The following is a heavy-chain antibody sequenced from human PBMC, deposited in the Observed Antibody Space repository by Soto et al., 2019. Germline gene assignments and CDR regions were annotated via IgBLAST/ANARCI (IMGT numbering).Heavy chain of an antibody. CDR2: INPNSGGT. CDR3: ARGEAAAGFLYFDY. V-gene: IGHV1-2*02. D-gene: IGHD6-13*01. J-gene: IGHJ4*02. Sequence: GASVKVSCKASGYTFTGYYMHWVRQAPGQGLEWMGWINPNSGGTNYAQKFQGRVTMTRDTSISTAYMELRRLRSDDTAVYYCARGEAAAGFLYFDYWGQGTLVTVSS. CDR1: GYTFTGYY.